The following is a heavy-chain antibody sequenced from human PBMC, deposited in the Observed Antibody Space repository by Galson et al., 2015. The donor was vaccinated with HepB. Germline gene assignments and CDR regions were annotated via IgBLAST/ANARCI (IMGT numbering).Heavy chain of an antibody. J-gene: IGHJ6*02. CDR2: ISYDGGNK. V-gene: IGHV3-30*18. Sequence: SLRLSCAASGFTFSTYAIHWVRQAPGKGLEWVAVISYDGGNKFYADSVKGRFTISRDNSKNTLSLQMNSLRGEDTAVYYCAKEHQAPGELDYDYNGMDVWGQGTTVTVSS. CDR1: GFTFSTYA. CDR3: AKEHQAPGELDYDYNGMDV. D-gene: IGHD3-22*01.